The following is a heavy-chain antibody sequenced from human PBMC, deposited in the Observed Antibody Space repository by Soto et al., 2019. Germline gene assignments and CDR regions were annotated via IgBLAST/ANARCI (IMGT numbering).Heavy chain of an antibody. CDR3: ARRWGSAADY. CDR2: IYSSGNT. J-gene: IGHJ4*02. CDR1: GGSISNYY. D-gene: IGHD2-15*01. V-gene: IGHV4-59*08. Sequence: SETLSLTCTVSGGSISNYYWSWFRQTPDKGLESIGYIYSSGNTNYNPSLKSRVTISLDTSKNQFSLKLSSVTAADTAVYYCARRWGSAADYWGQGTLVTVSS.